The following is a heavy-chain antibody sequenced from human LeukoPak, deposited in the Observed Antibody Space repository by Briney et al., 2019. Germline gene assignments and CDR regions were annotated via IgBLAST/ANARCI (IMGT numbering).Heavy chain of an antibody. J-gene: IGHJ4*02. CDR1: RYSFTSYW. Sequence: GESLKISCKGSRYSFTSYWIGWVRQMPGKGLEWMGIIYPGDSDTRYSPSFQGQVTISADKSISTAYLQWSSLKASDTAMYYCARHPIPKKYCSGGSCYDNYFDYWGQGTLVTVSS. CDR2: IYPGDSDT. CDR3: ARHPIPKKYCSGGSCYDNYFDY. V-gene: IGHV5-51*01. D-gene: IGHD2-15*01.